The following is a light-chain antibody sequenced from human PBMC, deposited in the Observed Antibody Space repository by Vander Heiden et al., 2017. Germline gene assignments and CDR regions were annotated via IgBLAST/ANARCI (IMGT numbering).Light chain of an antibody. V-gene: IGLV2-8*01. CDR1: SSDVGGYHS. J-gene: IGLJ2*01. CDR3: SSDAGSNDLV. Sequence: QSALTQPPSASGSPGQSVTIPCTGTSSDVGGYHSVPWYQQHPGKAPNLMIDEISKRPSGVPVRFSDSRSGNTASLTVSELQAEDEADYCCSSDAGSNDLVFGGGTKLTVL. CDR2: EIS.